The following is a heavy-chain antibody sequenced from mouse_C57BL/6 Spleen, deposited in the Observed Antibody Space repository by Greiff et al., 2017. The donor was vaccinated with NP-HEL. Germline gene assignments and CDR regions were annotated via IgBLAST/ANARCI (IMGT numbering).Heavy chain of an antibody. CDR2: IYPGDGDT. D-gene: IGHD2-4*01. CDR3: ARDYDDYAMDY. J-gene: IGHJ4*01. Sequence: VKLMESGPELVKPGASVKISCKASGYAFSSSWMNWVKQRPGKGLEWIGRIYPGDGDTNYNGKFKGKATLTADKSSSTAYMQLSSLTSEDSAVYFCARDYDDYAMDYWGQGTSVTVSS. V-gene: IGHV1-82*01. CDR1: GYAFSSSW.